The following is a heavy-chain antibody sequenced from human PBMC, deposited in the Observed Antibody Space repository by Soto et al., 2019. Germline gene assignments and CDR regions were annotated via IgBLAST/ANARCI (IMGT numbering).Heavy chain of an antibody. D-gene: IGHD2-15*01. Sequence: LRLSCAASGFTFHSYAMSWVRQAPGKGLEWVSAISGSGDSTYYADSVKGRFTISRDNSKNTLYLLMNNLRAEDTAVYYCAKGHVEVPEWGFFDSWGQGTLVTVSS. V-gene: IGHV3-23*01. CDR2: ISGSGDST. CDR3: AKGHVEVPEWGFFDS. J-gene: IGHJ4*02. CDR1: GFTFHSYA.